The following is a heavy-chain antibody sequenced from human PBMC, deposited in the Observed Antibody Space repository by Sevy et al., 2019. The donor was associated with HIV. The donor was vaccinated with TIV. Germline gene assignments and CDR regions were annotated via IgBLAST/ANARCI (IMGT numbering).Heavy chain of an antibody. CDR2: ITSGTSYM. J-gene: IGHJ4*02. CDR1: GFTFSNYN. CDR3: ARGVGSNWFFNY. Sequence: GGSLRLSCAASGFTFSNYNMHWVRQAPGKGLEWISSITSGTSYMDYADSVKVRFTISTISAKNSLYLQMNSLRVEDTAVYYCARGVGSNWFFNYWGQGALVTVSS. V-gene: IGHV3-21*01. D-gene: IGHD6-13*01.